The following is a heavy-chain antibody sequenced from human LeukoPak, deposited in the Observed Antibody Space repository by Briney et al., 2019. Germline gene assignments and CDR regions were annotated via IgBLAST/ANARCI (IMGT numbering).Heavy chain of an antibody. CDR3: AERGDHFYMDV. CDR1: GFTFTTYA. V-gene: IGHV3-23*01. CDR2: ISATGGST. Sequence: GSLRLSCAASGFTFTTYAMSWVRQAPGKGLEWVSTISATGGSTYYADSVKGRFTISRDNSKNTLYLQMNSLRAEDTAVYYCAERGDHFYMDVWGKGTTVTVSS. D-gene: IGHD2-21*02. J-gene: IGHJ6*03.